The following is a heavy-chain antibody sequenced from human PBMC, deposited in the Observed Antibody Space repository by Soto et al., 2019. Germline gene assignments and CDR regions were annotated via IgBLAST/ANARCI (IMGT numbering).Heavy chain of an antibody. D-gene: IGHD3-10*01. Sequence: SETLSLTCTVSGGSISNYYWSWIRQPPGKGLEWIGYIYYSGSTNYNPSLKSRVTMSADTSKNQLSLKLTSVTAADTAVYYCARESAGSGKNNWFDPWGQGTLVTVSS. CDR2: IYYSGST. CDR3: ARESAGSGKNNWFDP. V-gene: IGHV4-59*01. CDR1: GGSISNYY. J-gene: IGHJ5*02.